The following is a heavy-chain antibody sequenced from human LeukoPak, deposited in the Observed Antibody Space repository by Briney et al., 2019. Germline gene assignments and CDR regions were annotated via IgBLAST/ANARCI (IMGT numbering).Heavy chain of an antibody. V-gene: IGHV3-53*01. J-gene: IGHJ4*02. Sequence: GGSLRLSCAASGFHVITYYMNWFRQAPGKGLEWASVIYSGGSTYYADSVKGRFTISRDNSKNTLYLQMNSLRAEDTAVYYCASGIMITFGGVIEVWGQGTLVTVSS. D-gene: IGHD3-16*02. CDR1: GFHVITYY. CDR2: IYSGGST. CDR3: ASGIMITFGGVIEV.